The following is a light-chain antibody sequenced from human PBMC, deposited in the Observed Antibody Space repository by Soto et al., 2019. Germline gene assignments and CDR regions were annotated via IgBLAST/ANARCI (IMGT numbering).Light chain of an antibody. J-gene: IGKJ1*01. CDR1: QSVSSSY. V-gene: IGKV3-20*01. CDR2: GAS. CDR3: QHYGSSPPKT. Sequence: EIVLTQSPGTLSLSPGERATLSCRASQSVSSSYLAWYQQKPGQAPRLLIYGASSRATGIPDRFSGSGSGTDFTLTISRLEPKDVVVYYCQHYGSSPPKTFGQGTKVDIK.